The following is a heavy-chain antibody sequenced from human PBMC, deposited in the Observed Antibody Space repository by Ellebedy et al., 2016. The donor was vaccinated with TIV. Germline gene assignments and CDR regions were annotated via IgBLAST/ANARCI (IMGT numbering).Heavy chain of an antibody. D-gene: IGHD1-14*01. CDR3: AKGKTGYRIAGTLFDY. V-gene: IGHV3-30*18. Sequence: GGSLRLSXVTSGMTFDAYGFHWIRQAPGRGLEWVASVSYDGSQTYHRDSVKGRFSISRDDSRNTLYLQMNSLRAEDTALYYCAKGKTGYRIAGTLFDYWGQGTLVPVSS. CDR1: GMTFDAYG. J-gene: IGHJ4*02. CDR2: VSYDGSQT.